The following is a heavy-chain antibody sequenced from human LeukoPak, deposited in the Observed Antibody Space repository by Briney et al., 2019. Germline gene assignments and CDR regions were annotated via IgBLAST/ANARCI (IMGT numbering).Heavy chain of an antibody. CDR3: AKDKDDAFDI. J-gene: IGHJ3*02. CDR1: GFTFSSYA. Sequence: GGSLRLSCAASGFTFSSYAMSWVRQAPGKGLEWVSAISGSGGSTYYADFVEGRFTISRDNSKNTLYLQMNSLRAEDTAVYYCAKDKDDAFDIWGQGTMVTVSS. CDR2: ISGSGGST. V-gene: IGHV3-23*01.